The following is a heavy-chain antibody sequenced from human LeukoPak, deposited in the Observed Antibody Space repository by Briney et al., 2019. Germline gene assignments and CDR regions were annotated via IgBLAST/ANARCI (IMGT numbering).Heavy chain of an antibody. J-gene: IGHJ4*02. CDR3: ATDRGYSYAATDY. V-gene: IGHV3-20*04. D-gene: IGHD5-18*01. Sequence: PGGSLRLSXAASGFTFDDYGMSWVRQAPGKGLEWVSGINWNGGSTGYADSVKGRFTISRDNAKNSLYLQMNSLRAEDTALYYCATDRGYSYAATDYWGQGTLVTVSS. CDR1: GFTFDDYG. CDR2: INWNGGST.